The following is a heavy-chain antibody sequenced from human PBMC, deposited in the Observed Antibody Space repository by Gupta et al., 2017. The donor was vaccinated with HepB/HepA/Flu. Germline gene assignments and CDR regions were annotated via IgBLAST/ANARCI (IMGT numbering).Heavy chain of an antibody. V-gene: IGHV1-69*06. CDR2: IIPIFGTA. CDR3: ASERRYDILTGEGYYMDV. D-gene: IGHD3-9*01. CDR1: GGTFSSYA. Sequence: QMQQEKNGAEGKKPGSSVKVSCKASGGTFSSYAISWVRQAPGQGLEWMGGIIPIFGTANYAQKFQGRVTITADKSTSTAYMELSSLRSEDTAVYYCASERRYDILTGEGYYMDVWGKGTTVTVSS. J-gene: IGHJ6*03.